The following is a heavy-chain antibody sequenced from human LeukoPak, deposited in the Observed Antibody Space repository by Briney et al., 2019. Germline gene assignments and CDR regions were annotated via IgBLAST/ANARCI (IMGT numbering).Heavy chain of an antibody. V-gene: IGHV5-51*01. CDR1: GYSFTSYW. J-gene: IGHJ4*02. CDR3: ARGYCSGGSCYSPYFDY. Sequence: GESLKISCKGSGYSFTSYWIGWVRQMPGKGLEWMGIIYPGDSDTRYSPSFQGQVTISADKSISTAYLQWSSLKASDTAMYYCARGYCSGGSCYSPYFDYWGQGTLVTVSP. CDR2: IYPGDSDT. D-gene: IGHD2-15*01.